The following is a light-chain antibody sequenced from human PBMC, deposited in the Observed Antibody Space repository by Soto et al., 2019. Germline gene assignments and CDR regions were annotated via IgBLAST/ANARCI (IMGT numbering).Light chain of an antibody. V-gene: IGKV3-20*01. CDR1: QSVSSSY. CDR3: QQYGTSRHGT. J-gene: IGKJ5*01. CDR2: GAS. Sequence: EIVLTQSPGTLSLSPGERATLSCRASQSVSSSYLAWYQHKPCQAPRLLIYGASSRATGIPDRFSGSGSGTDFTPTISRLEPEDFAVYYCQQYGTSRHGTFGQGTRLEIK.